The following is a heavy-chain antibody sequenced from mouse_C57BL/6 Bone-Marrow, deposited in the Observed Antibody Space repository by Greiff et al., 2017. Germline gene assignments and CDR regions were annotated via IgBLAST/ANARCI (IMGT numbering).Heavy chain of an antibody. Sequence: EVQLQQSGPELVKPGDSVKISCKASGYSFTGYFMNWVMQSHGKSLEWIGRINPYNGDTFYNQKFKGKATLTVDKSSSTAHMELRSLTSEDSAVYYCARGDYYGSSYWYFDVWGTGTTVTVSS. CDR3: ARGDYYGSSYWYFDV. CDR2: INPYNGDT. CDR1: GYSFTGYF. D-gene: IGHD1-1*01. V-gene: IGHV1-20*01. J-gene: IGHJ1*03.